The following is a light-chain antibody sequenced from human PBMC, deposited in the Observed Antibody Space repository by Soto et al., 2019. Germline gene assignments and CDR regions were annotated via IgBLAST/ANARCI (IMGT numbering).Light chain of an antibody. J-gene: IGKJ1*01. V-gene: IGKV3-20*01. Sequence: ELVSTQSPGTLSLSPGEKATLSCRASQSVISNYLAWYQQKPGQAPRLLIYGASSRATGIPDRFSGSGSETDFTLTISRLEPEDFAVYYCQQYGETTWTFGQGTKV. CDR2: GAS. CDR3: QQYGETTWT. CDR1: QSVISNY.